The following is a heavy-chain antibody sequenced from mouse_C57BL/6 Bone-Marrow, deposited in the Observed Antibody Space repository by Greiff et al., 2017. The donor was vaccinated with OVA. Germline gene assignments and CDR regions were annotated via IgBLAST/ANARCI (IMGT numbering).Heavy chain of an antibody. Sequence: VQLQQSGPGLVKPSQSLSLTCSVTGYSITSGYYWNWIRQFPGNKLEWMGYISYDGSNNYNPSLKNRISITRDTSKNQFFLKLNSVTTEDTATYYCARDLTPMDYWGQGTSVTVSS. CDR2: ISYDGSN. J-gene: IGHJ4*01. V-gene: IGHV3-6*01. CDR1: GYSITSGYY. CDR3: ARDLTPMDY.